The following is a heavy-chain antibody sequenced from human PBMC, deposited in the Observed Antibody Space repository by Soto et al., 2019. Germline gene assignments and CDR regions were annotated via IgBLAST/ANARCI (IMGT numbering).Heavy chain of an antibody. CDR3: ARNCKYAYYYYGMDV. Sequence: QVQLVESGGGVVQPGRSLRLSCAASGFTFSSYGMHWVRQAPGKGLEWVAVIWYDGSNKYYADSVKGRFTISRDNSKNMPDLQTNSLRAEYTAVYYSARNCKYAYYYYGMDVWGHGTTVTVCS. D-gene: IGHD1-7*01. V-gene: IGHV3-33*01. CDR2: IWYDGSNK. CDR1: GFTFSSYG. J-gene: IGHJ6*02.